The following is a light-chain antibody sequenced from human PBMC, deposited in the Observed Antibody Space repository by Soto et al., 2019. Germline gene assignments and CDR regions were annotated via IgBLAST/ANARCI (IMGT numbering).Light chain of an antibody. CDR3: XQYNNWLIT. Sequence: EIVMTQSPATLSVSPGERATLSCRASQSVSSNLAWYQQKPGQAPRLLIYGASTRATGIPARFSGSGSGTEXXLXXXXLQSXDFAXXXXXQYNNWLITFGQGTRLEIK. CDR2: GAS. J-gene: IGKJ5*01. CDR1: QSVSSN. V-gene: IGKV3-15*01.